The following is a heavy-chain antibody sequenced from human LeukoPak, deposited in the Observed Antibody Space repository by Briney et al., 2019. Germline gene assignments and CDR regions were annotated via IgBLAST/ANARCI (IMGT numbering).Heavy chain of an antibody. D-gene: IGHD2-2*01. CDR1: GFTSSSYA. Sequence: GGSLRLSCAASGFTSSSYAMSWVRQAPGKGLEWVSAISGSGGTTYNADSVKGRFTISRDNSKNTLYLQMNSLRAEDTAVYYCAKDLNVVVVPVASFDYWGHGTLVTVSS. CDR3: AKDLNVVVVPVASFDY. J-gene: IGHJ4*01. CDR2: ISGSGGTT. V-gene: IGHV3-23*01.